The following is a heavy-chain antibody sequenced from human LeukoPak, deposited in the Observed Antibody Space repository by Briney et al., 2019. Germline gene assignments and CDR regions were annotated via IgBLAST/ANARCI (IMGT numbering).Heavy chain of an antibody. J-gene: IGHJ4*02. V-gene: IGHV3-23*01. CDR2: IGGRDDTT. Sequence: PGGSLRLSCAASGFTFTGHTMTWLRQAPGKGLEWVSIIGGRDDTTYYADSVKGRFTISRDNSKNTLYLQMNSLRGEDTAVYYCAKDPNPFYDFWSGYKWGQGTLVTVSS. D-gene: IGHD3-3*01. CDR1: GFTFTGHT. CDR3: AKDPNPFYDFWSGYK.